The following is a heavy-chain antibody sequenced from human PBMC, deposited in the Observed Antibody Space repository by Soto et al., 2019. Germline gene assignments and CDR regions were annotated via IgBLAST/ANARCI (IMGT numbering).Heavy chain of an antibody. V-gene: IGHV4-59*01. CDR3: ARDSARPNLRYFDWSPYFDY. CDR2: IYYSGST. J-gene: IGHJ4*02. D-gene: IGHD3-9*01. Sequence: SETLSLTCTVSGGSISSYYWSWIRQPPGKGLEWIGYIYYSGSTNYNPSLKSRVTISVDTSKDQFSLKLSSVTAADTAVYYCARDSARPNLRYFDWSPYFDYWGQGTLVTVSS. CDR1: GGSISSYY.